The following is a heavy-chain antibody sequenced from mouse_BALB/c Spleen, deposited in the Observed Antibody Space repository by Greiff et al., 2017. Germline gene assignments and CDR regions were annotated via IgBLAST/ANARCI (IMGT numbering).Heavy chain of an antibody. CDR2: ISCYNGAT. CDR3: ASAYYRYDEFAY. J-gene: IGHJ3*01. CDR1: GYSFTGYY. V-gene: IGHV1S34*01. Sequence: LVKTGASVKISCKASGYSFTGYYMHWVKQSHGKSLEWIGYISCYNGATSYNQKFKGKATFTVDTSSSTAYLQFNSLTSEDSAVYYCASAYYRYDEFAYWGQGTLVTVSA. D-gene: IGHD2-14*01.